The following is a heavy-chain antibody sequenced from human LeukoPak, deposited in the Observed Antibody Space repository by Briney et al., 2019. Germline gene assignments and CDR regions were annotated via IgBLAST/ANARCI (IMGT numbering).Heavy chain of an antibody. V-gene: IGHV3-53*01. Sequence: GGSLRLSCAASGFIVSSNYINWVRQAPGKGLEWVSIIYSSGGTYYADSVKGRFTISRDNSKNTLYLQMNSLRAEDTAVYYCARSSSGWYSFDYWGQGTLVTVSS. CDR2: IYSSGGT. CDR1: GFIVSSNY. CDR3: ARSSSGWYSFDY. D-gene: IGHD6-19*01. J-gene: IGHJ4*02.